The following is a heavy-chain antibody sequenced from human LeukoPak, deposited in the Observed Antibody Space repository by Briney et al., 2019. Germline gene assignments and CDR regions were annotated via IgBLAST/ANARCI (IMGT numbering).Heavy chain of an antibody. CDR3: ARYPVAGTQGHDAFDI. D-gene: IGHD6-19*01. V-gene: IGHV1-2*02. J-gene: IGHJ3*02. Sequence: ASVKVSCKASGYTFTGYYMHWVRQAPGQGLEWMGWINPNSGGTNYAQKFQGRVTMTRDTSISTAYMELSRLRSDDTAVYYCARYPVAGTQGHDAFDIWGQGTMVTVSS. CDR2: INPNSGGT. CDR1: GYTFTGYY.